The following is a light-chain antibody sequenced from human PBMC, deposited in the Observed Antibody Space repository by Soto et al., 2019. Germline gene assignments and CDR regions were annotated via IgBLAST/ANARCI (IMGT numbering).Light chain of an antibody. CDR1: QSVLYSSNNKNH. CDR3: QQYYNSPFT. J-gene: IGKJ2*01. Sequence: DIVMTQSPDSLAVSLGERATINCKSSQSVLYSSNNKNHLAWYQQKPGQPPKLVIYWASTRESGVPDRFSGSGSGTDFTLTISSLQAEDVAVYYCQQYYNSPFTFGQGTKLEIK. V-gene: IGKV4-1*01. CDR2: WAS.